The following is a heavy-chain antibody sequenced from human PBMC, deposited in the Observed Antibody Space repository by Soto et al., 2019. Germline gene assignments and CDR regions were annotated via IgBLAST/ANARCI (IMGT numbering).Heavy chain of an antibody. CDR2: TRNKANSYTT. J-gene: IGHJ3*02. CDR1: GFTFSDHY. Sequence: GGSLRLSCAASGFTFSDHYMDWVRQAPGKGLEWVGRTRNKANSYTTEYAASVKGRFTISRDDSKNSLYLQMNSLKTEDTAVYYCAPTSHGDVGDAFDIWGQGTMVTVSS. CDR3: APTSHGDVGDAFDI. D-gene: IGHD7-27*01. V-gene: IGHV3-72*01.